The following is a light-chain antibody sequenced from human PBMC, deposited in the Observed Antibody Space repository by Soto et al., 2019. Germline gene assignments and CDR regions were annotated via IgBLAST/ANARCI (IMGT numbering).Light chain of an antibody. CDR2: STS. V-gene: IGKV1-39*01. CDR1: QSISYY. CDR3: QQSYSTPWT. J-gene: IGKJ1*01. Sequence: DIQVTQSPSSLSASQGDRVTITCRASQSISYYLNWYQQKQGRAPRLLIYSTSTLQSGVPSKFSGSASGTDFTLTISSLQPEDFATYYCQQSYSTPWTFGQGTKV.